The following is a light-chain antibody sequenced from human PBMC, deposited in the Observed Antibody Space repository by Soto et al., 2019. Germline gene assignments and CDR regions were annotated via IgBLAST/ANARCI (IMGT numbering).Light chain of an antibody. CDR3: QSYDSSLSGFYI. V-gene: IGLV1-40*01. Sequence: QSVLTQPPSVSGAPGQRVTISCTGSSSNIGAGYDVHWYQHLPGTAPKLLIYGNSNRPSGVPDRFSGSKSGPSASLAITGLQAEDEADYYCQSYDSSLSGFYIFGTGTKLTVL. CDR2: GNS. J-gene: IGLJ1*01. CDR1: SSNIGAGYD.